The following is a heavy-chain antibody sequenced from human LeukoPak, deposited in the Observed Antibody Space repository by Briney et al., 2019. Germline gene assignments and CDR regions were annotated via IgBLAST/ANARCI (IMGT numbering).Heavy chain of an antibody. Sequence: PSETLSLTCTVSGGSISSYYWSWIRQPAGKGLEWIGRIYTSGSTNYNPSLKSRVTMSVDTSKNQFSLKLSSVTAADTAVYYCARIMTTVTTGYWFDPWGQGTLVTVSS. CDR2: IYTSGST. CDR3: ARIMTTVTTGYWFDP. V-gene: IGHV4-4*07. D-gene: IGHD4-11*01. J-gene: IGHJ5*02. CDR1: GGSISSYY.